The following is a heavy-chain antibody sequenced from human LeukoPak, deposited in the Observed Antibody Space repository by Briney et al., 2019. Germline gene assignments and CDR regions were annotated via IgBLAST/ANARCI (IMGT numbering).Heavy chain of an antibody. D-gene: IGHD1-1*01. Sequence: SETLSLTCTVPVGSISSYNWSWIRQPPGKGLEWIGYIYYSGSTNYNPSLKSRVTISVDTSKNQFSLKLSSVTAADTAVYYCARVKRTTYYYYYGMDVWGQGTTVTVSS. J-gene: IGHJ6*02. CDR1: VGSISSYN. CDR2: IYYSGST. CDR3: ARVKRTTYYYYYGMDV. V-gene: IGHV4-59*01.